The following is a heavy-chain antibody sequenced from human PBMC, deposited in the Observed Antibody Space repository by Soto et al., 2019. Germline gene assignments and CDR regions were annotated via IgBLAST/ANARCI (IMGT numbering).Heavy chain of an antibody. CDR3: VKGGSHWFVP. CDR2: MPYSGHA. Sequence: SENLSLTCTDSGVSVRSDSSYWSWMRQRTGKGVEWIGYMPYSGHASYIPSLEVRLTISSYTSQNQFSLKLTSVTAADTSLYYCVKGGSHWFVPWGQGVLVTVSS. D-gene: IGHD3-10*01. J-gene: IGHJ5*02. V-gene: IGHV4-61*01. CDR1: GVSVRSDSSY.